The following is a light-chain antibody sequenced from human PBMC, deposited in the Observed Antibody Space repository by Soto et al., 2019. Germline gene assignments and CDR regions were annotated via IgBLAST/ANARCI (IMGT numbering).Light chain of an antibody. V-gene: IGKV4-1*01. CDR2: RAS. CDR1: QSVLYSPGNRNF. J-gene: IGKJ2*01. CDR3: QQYYSLPYT. Sequence: DIVMTQSPDSLAVSLGERATINCKSSQSVLYSPGNRNFLAWYQQKAGQPPKLIIYRASSRESGVPDRISGRGSGTEFTLTISSLQAEDVAVYYCQQYYSLPYTFGQGTKLEIK.